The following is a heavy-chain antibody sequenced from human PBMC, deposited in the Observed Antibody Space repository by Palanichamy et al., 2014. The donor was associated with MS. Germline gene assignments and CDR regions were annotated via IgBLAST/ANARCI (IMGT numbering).Heavy chain of an antibody. D-gene: IGHD3-22*01. CDR3: ARIYYYDSSGYSGFDY. J-gene: IGHJ4*02. V-gene: IGHV3-33*01. Sequence: QVQLVESGGGVVQPGRSLRLSCEASGFTFSTHGMHWVRQAPGRGLEWVAVIWYDGSFKYYADSVKGRFTISRDNSENTLYLQMNSLRAEDTAVYYCARIYYYDSSGYSGFDYWGQGTLVTVSS. CDR2: IWYDGSFK. CDR1: GFTFSTHG.